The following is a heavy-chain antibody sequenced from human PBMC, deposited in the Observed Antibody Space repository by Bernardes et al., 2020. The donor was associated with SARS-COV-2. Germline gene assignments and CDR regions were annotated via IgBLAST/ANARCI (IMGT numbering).Heavy chain of an antibody. CDR1: GFTFTNFA. CDR2: ITGGGVNT. D-gene: IGHD2-15*01. Sequence: GGSLRLSCAASGFTFTNFAMVWVRQAPGKGLEWVSAITGGGVNTFHADSVKGRFTISRDNSKNTLYLQMNSLRAEDTAVYFCAKGAGEYCSGVRCYPFDYWGQGTTVTVPS. J-gene: IGHJ4*03. V-gene: IGHV3-23*01. CDR3: AKGAGEYCSGVRCYPFDY.